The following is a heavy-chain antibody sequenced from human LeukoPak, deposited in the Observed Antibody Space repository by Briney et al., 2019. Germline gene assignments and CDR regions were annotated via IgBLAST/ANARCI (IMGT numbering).Heavy chain of an antibody. D-gene: IGHD3-3*01. Sequence: ASVKVSCKASGYTLTGYHIHWVRQAPGQGLEWMGWIYPNSGGTNYAQKFQGRVTMTRDTSISTAYMELSSLRSDDTAVYYCARVAPPDLAGLRNWGQGTLLTVSS. CDR1: GYTLTGYH. V-gene: IGHV1-2*02. CDR2: IYPNSGGT. J-gene: IGHJ4*02. CDR3: ARVAPPDLAGLRN.